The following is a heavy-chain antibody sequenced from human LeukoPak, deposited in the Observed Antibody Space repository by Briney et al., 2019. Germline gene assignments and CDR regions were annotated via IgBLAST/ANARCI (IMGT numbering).Heavy chain of an antibody. D-gene: IGHD5-24*01. CDR1: GYAFSTFG. J-gene: IGHJ5*02. CDR2: INPNSGGT. CDR3: ARDLTPLEMATIEGWFDP. V-gene: IGHV1-2*02. Sequence: GASVKVSCKASGYAFSTFGFHWVRQAPGQGLEWMGWINPNSGGTNYAQKFQGRVTMTRDTSISTAYMELSRLRSDDTAVYYCARDLTPLEMATIEGWFDPWGQGTLVTVSS.